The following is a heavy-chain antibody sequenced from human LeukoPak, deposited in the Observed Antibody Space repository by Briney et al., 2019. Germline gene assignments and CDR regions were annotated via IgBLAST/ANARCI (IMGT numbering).Heavy chain of an antibody. CDR2: IYTSGST. D-gene: IGHD4-17*01. CDR3: EREFGYAVTSLDY. J-gene: IGHJ4*02. Sequence: SETLSLTCTVSGGSISSGSYYWSWIRQPAGKGLEWIGRIYTSGSTHYNPSLKSRVTISVDTSKNQFSLKLSSVTAADTAVYYCEREFGYAVTSLDYWGQGTLVTVSS. V-gene: IGHV4-61*02. CDR1: GGSISSGSYY.